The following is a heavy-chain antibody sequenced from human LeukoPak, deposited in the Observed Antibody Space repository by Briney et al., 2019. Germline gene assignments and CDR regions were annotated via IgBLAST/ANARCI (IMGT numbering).Heavy chain of an antibody. V-gene: IGHV3-30*18. J-gene: IGHJ4*02. CDR1: GFTFSNYG. CDR3: AKVPASGTTFDY. Sequence: PGKSLRLSCAASGFTFSNYGMHWVRQAPGKGLEWVAVISYDGSNKYYADSVKCRFTISRDNSKNTLYLQMNSLRAEDTAVYYCAKVPASGTTFDYWGQGTLVIVSS. D-gene: IGHD6-13*01. CDR2: ISYDGSNK.